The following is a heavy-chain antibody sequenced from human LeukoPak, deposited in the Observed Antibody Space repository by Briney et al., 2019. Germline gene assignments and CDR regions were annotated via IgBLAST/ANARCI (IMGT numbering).Heavy chain of an antibody. CDR3: AKDRAGQRHYVWGSYRRYYFDY. Sequence: GGSLRLSCAASGFTFDNYGMSWVRQAPGKGLEWVSAISGSGGSTYYADSVKGRFTISRHNSKNTLYLQMNSLRDEDTAVYYCAKDRAGQRHYVWGSYRRYYFDYWGQGTLVTVSS. CDR1: GFTFDNYG. CDR2: ISGSGGST. J-gene: IGHJ4*02. V-gene: IGHV3-23*01. D-gene: IGHD3-16*02.